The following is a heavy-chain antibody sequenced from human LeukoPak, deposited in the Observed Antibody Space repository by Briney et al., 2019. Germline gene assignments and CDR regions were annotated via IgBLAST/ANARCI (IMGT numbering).Heavy chain of an antibody. CDR1: GGTFSSYT. CDR2: IIPILGIA. V-gene: IGHV1-69*02. J-gene: IGHJ6*03. D-gene: IGHD3-3*01. Sequence: GASVKVSCKASGGTFSSYTISWVRQAPGQGLEWMGRIIPILGIANYAQKFQGRVTITADKSTSTAYMELSSLRSEDTAVYYCASTISDYDFWSGYYSLYYYYYMDVWGKGTTVTVSS. CDR3: ASTISDYDFWSGYYSLYYYYYMDV.